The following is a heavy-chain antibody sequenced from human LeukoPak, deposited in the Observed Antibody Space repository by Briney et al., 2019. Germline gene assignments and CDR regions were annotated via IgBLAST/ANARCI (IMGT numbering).Heavy chain of an antibody. CDR3: ARGYTYYFDY. D-gene: IGHD2-2*02. CDR2: IYYSGST. V-gene: IGHV4-59*01. J-gene: IGHJ4*02. CDR1: GGSISSYY. Sequence: SETLSLTCTVSGGSISSYYWSWIRQPPGKGLEWIGYIYYSGSTNYNPSLKSRVTVSVDTSKNQFSLKLSSVTAADTAVYYCARGYTYYFDYWGQGTLVTVSS.